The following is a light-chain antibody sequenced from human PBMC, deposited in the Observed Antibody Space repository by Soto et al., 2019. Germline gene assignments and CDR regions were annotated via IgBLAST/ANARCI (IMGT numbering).Light chain of an antibody. CDR1: QSVSRN. CDR3: QQYGDWPPDT. CDR2: DAS. Sequence: EIVMTQSPATLSVSPGERATLSCRASQSVSRNLAWYQQKPGQPPRLLIYDASTRANGVPARFGGSGSGTEFTLTISGLQSEDFAVYYCQQYGDWPPDTFGQGTKVEI. V-gene: IGKV3-15*01. J-gene: IGKJ2*01.